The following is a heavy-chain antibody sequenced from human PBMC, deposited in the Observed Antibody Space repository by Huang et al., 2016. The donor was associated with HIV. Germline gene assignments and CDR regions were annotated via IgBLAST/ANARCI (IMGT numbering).Heavy chain of an antibody. CDR1: GGSFSGYY. Sequence: QVQLQQWGAGLLRPSETLSLTCAVYGGSFSGYYGTWIRQPPGKGLEGIGESHHSESTNYNPSLKSRVTISVDTSRNQFSLTLTSVTAADTAVYYCARGQGGYYYYYMDVWGKGTTVTVSS. V-gene: IGHV4-34*01. J-gene: IGHJ6*03. CDR2: SHHSEST. CDR3: ARGQGGYYYYYMDV.